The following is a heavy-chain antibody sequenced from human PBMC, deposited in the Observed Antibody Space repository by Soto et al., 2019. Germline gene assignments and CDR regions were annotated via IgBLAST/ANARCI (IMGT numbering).Heavy chain of an antibody. V-gene: IGHV3-15*01. D-gene: IGHD2-15*01. CDR3: TTEDVVVVAATYSNSPNL. CDR2: IKSKTDSGTT. Sequence: GGSLRLSCAASRFTFSNAWMSWVRQAPGKGLEWVGRIKSKTDSGTTDYTAPVKGRFTISRDDSKNTLYLQMNSLKTEDTAVYYCTTEDVVVVAATYSNSPNLWSQGTLVTVSS. J-gene: IGHJ5*02. CDR1: RFTFSNAW.